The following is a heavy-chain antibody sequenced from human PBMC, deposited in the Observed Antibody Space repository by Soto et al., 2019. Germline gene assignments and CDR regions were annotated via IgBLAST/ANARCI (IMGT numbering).Heavy chain of an antibody. D-gene: IGHD3-22*01. J-gene: IGHJ4*02. V-gene: IGHV4-30-4*01. Sequence: SETLSLTCTVSGGSVDRGDYYWTWIRQPPGKGLVGIAYVSSYRGANYYNPTLKSRLTISLRTPMNQFSLKLTSAPAADSAVYDCARVYYESSEYCVGSSIFDSWGQGSLVTVSS. CDR1: GGSVDRGDYY. CDR2: VSSYRGAN. CDR3: ARVYYESSEYCVGSSIFDS.